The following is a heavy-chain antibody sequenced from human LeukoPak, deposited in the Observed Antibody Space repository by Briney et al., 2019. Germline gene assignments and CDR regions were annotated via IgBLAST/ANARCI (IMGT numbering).Heavy chain of an antibody. Sequence: GGSLRLSCAASGFTFSDYYMSWIRQAPGKGLEWVSYISSSGSTIYYADSVKGRFTISRDNAKNSLYLQMNILRADDTAIYYCARYGPNNSPFDSWGQGILVTVSS. D-gene: IGHD5-24*01. CDR3: ARYGPNNSPFDS. CDR1: GFTFSDYY. CDR2: ISSSGSTI. J-gene: IGHJ4*02. V-gene: IGHV3-11*04.